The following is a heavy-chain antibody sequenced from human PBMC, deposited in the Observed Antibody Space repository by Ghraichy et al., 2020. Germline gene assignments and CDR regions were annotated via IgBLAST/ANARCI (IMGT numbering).Heavy chain of an antibody. CDR1: GGSISSSNW. D-gene: IGHD3-16*02. Sequence: SETLSLTCAVSGGSISSSNWWSWVRQPPGKGLEWIGEIYHSGSTNYNPSLKSRVTISVDKSKNQFSLKLSSVTAADTAVYYCARDPSVYDYFWGSYRSRGAFDIWGQGTMVTVSS. CDR2: IYHSGST. J-gene: IGHJ3*02. V-gene: IGHV4-4*02. CDR3: ARDPSVYDYFWGSYRSRGAFDI.